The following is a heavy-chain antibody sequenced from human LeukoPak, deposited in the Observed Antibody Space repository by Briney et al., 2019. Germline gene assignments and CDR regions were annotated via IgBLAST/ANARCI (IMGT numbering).Heavy chain of an antibody. J-gene: IGHJ4*02. V-gene: IGHV4-39*07. CDR2: IYHSGST. CDR3: ARITRKGGFSSWYRGPSYYFDY. Sequence: PSETLSLTCTVSGGSISSSSYYWGWIRQPPGKGLEWIGSIYHSGSTYYNPSLKSRVTISVDTSKNQFSLKLSSVTAADTAVYYCARITRKGGFSSWYRGPSYYFDYWGQGTLVTVSS. D-gene: IGHD6-13*01. CDR1: GGSISSSSYY.